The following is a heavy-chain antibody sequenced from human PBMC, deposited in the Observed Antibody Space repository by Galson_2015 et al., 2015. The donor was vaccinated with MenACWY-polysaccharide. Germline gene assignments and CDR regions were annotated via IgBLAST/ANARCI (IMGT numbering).Heavy chain of an antibody. D-gene: IGHD3-22*01. J-gene: IGHJ5*02. V-gene: IGHV1-8*01. CDR1: GYTFSSYD. CDR2: MNPNSGKT. CDR3: ARGGKYCYDSSGYLNWFDP. Sequence: SVKVSCKASGYTFSSYDINWVRQTTGQGLEWMGWMNPNSGKTGYAQKFQGRVTMTRNTSISIAYMELSSLRSEATAVYYCARGGKYCYDSSGYLNWFDPWGQGTLATVSS.